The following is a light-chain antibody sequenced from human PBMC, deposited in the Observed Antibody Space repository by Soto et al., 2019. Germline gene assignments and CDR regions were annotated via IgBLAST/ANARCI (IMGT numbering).Light chain of an antibody. Sequence: DIQMTQSPSSLSASVGDRVTITCRASQTITGYLNWYQQKPGKAPKLLIYAASSLQSGVPSRFSGSGSGTDFTLTISSLQPEDFATYYCHQSHGIPYTFGQGTKLEIK. CDR1: QTITGY. J-gene: IGKJ2*01. V-gene: IGKV1-39*01. CDR2: AAS. CDR3: HQSHGIPYT.